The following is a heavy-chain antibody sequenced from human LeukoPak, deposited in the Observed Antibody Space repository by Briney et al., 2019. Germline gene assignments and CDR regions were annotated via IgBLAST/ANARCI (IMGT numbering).Heavy chain of an antibody. Sequence: GASVKVSCKASGYTFTGYYMHWVRQAPGQGLEWMGWINPNSGGTNYAQKFQGRVTITRDTSISTAYMELSRLRSDDTAVYYCARDGAMVRGVRYYYYYMDVWSKGTTVTVSS. CDR2: INPNSGGT. CDR1: GYTFTGYY. V-gene: IGHV1-2*02. J-gene: IGHJ6*03. D-gene: IGHD3-10*01. CDR3: ARDGAMVRGVRYYYYYMDV.